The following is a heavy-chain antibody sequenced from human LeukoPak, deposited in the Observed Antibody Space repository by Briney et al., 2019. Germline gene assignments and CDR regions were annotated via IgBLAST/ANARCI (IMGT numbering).Heavy chain of an antibody. CDR1: GFTFSSYA. Sequence: PGGSLRLSCAASGFTFSSYAMSWVRQAPGKGLVWVSSTSGSGGTTFYADSVKGRFTISRDNSKNTLYLQMNSLRAEDTAVYYCAKDFYEQQLGPLDYWGQGTLVTVSS. V-gene: IGHV3-23*01. CDR3: AKDFYEQQLGPLDY. J-gene: IGHJ4*02. D-gene: IGHD6-13*01. CDR2: TSGSGGTT.